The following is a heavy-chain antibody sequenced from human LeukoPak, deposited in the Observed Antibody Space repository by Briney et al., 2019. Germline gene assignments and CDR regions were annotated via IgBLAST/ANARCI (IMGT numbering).Heavy chain of an antibody. D-gene: IGHD3-3*01. Sequence: GGSLRLSCAASGFTVSSNYMSWVRQAPGKGLEWVSVIYSGGSTYYADSVKGRFTISRDNSKNTLYLQMNSLRAEDTAVYYCAGWGGDFWSGYLDYWGQGTLVTVSS. CDR1: GFTVSSNY. CDR3: AGWGGDFWSGYLDY. CDR2: IYSGGST. V-gene: IGHV3-66*01. J-gene: IGHJ4*02.